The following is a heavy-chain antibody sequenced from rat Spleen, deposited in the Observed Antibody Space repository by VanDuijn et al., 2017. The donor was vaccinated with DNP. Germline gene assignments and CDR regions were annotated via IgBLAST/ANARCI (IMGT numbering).Heavy chain of an antibody. D-gene: IGHD2-2*01. Sequence: QVQLKESGPGLVQPSQTLSLTCTVSGFSLTIYHVHWVRQPPGKGLEWMGVMWSDGDTSSNSALKSRLSISRDTSKSQVFLKMNRLQTEDTATYYCARGIPDFDYWGQGVMVTVSS. CDR3: ARGIPDFDY. CDR2: MWSDGDT. CDR1: GFSLTIYH. V-gene: IGHV2-32*01. J-gene: IGHJ2*01.